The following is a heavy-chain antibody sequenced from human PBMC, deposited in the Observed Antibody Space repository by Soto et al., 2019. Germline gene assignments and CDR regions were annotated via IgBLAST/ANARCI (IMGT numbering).Heavy chain of an antibody. CDR1: GFTFSSYA. CDR3: VGYDLWSGSRPH. D-gene: IGHD3-3*01. CDR2: ISYDGSNK. J-gene: IGHJ4*02. Sequence: QVQLVESGGGVVQPGRSLRLSCAASGFTFSSYAMHWVRQAPGKGLEWVAVISYDGSNKYYADSVKGRFTISRDNSKNTLYLQMNSLRAEDTAVYYCVGYDLWSGSRPHWGQGTLVTVSS. V-gene: IGHV3-30-3*01.